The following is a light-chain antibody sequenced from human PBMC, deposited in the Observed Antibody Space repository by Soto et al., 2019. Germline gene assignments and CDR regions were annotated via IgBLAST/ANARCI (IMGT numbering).Light chain of an antibody. J-gene: IGKJ1*01. CDR3: QRYDSLRT. Sequence: IVLPQSPGTLSLSPGERATLSCSASQSVRSNFLAWYQQKPGQAPRLRIYGASNGATGIPDRFGGSGSGTDFTLTITRLEAEDFAMYYCQRYDSLRTFGQGTEVGIK. CDR1: QSVRSNF. V-gene: IGKV3-20*01. CDR2: GAS.